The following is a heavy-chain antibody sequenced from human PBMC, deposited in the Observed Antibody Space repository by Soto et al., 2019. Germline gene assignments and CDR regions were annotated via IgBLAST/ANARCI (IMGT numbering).Heavy chain of an antibody. CDR1: GGTFSSYT. CDR3: EQGGYDQNFDY. D-gene: IGHD5-12*01. J-gene: IGHJ4*02. V-gene: IGHV1-69*02. Sequence: QVQLVQSGAEVKKPGSSVKVSCKASGGTFSSYTISWVRQAPGQGLEWMGRIIPILGIANYAQKFQGRVTITADKSASTAYMELSSLRSEDTAVYYCEQGGYDQNFDYWGQGTLVTVSS. CDR2: IIPILGIA.